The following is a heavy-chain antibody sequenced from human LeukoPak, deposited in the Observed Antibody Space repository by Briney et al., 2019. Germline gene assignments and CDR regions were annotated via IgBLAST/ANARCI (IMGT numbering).Heavy chain of an antibody. D-gene: IGHD3-10*01. V-gene: IGHV3-30*02. J-gene: IGHJ4*02. Sequence: GGSLRLFCAASGLTFNTYNMHWVRQFPGKGLEWVAFVSYAGGIKYYADSVTGRFTISRDNSKHTLYLQLNSLRPEDTAVYSCAKDGGSGTYSLDYWGQGTLVTVSS. CDR1: GLTFNTYN. CDR3: AKDGGSGTYSLDY. CDR2: VSYAGGIK.